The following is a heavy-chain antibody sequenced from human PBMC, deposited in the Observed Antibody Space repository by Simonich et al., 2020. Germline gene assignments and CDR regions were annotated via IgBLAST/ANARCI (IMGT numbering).Heavy chain of an antibody. CDR3: ARWAYSSSYFDY. CDR1: GGSISSSSYY. J-gene: IGHJ4*02. CDR2: IYYSGRH. D-gene: IGHD6-6*01. Sequence: QLQLQESGPGLVKPSETLSLTCTVSGGSISSSSYYWGWIRQPPGKGLEWIGSIYYSGRHYSNPSLKSRVTISVDTSKNQFSLKLSSVTAADTAVYYCARWAYSSSYFDYWGQGTLVTVSS. V-gene: IGHV4-39*01.